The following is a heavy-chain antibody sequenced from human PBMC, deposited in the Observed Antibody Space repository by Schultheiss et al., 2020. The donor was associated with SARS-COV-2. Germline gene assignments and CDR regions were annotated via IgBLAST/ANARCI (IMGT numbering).Heavy chain of an antibody. CDR2: ISSSSSYI. CDR1: GFTFSSYG. J-gene: IGHJ4*02. D-gene: IGHD6-13*01. CDR3: AREIAAAGIGGF. V-gene: IGHV3-21*01. Sequence: GGSLRLSCAASGFTFSSYGMNWVRQAPGKGLEWVSSISSSSSYIYYADSVKGRFTISRDNAKNSLYLQMNSLRAEDTAVYYCAREIAAAGIGGFWGQGTLVTVSS.